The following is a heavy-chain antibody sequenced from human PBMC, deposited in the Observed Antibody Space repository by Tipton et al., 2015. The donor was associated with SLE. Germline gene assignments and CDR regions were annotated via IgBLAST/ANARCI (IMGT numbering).Heavy chain of an antibody. Sequence: SLRLSCVASGFTFSTYWMHWVRQAPGKGLVWVSRINVDGSRTRYADSVKGRFTISRDNSKNTLYLQMNSLRAEDTAVYYCAGGYTNRAFDFWGQGTLVTVSS. CDR3: AGGYTNRAFDF. CDR2: INVDGSRT. V-gene: IGHV3-74*01. CDR1: GFTFSTYW. D-gene: IGHD5-12*01. J-gene: IGHJ4*02.